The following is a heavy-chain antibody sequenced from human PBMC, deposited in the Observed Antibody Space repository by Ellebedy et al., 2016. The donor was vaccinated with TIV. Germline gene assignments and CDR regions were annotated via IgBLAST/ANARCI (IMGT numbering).Heavy chain of an antibody. V-gene: IGHV4-59*01. D-gene: IGHD2-2*01. Sequence: MPSETLSLTCTVSGGSIRNYYCTWFRQPPGKGLEWIGHMYYSGSSNYNPSLKSRVTMSIDTSKNQFSLKMSSVTAADTAVYYCAASESADSDYWGPGTLVTVSS. CDR3: AASESADSDY. CDR1: GGSIRNYY. CDR2: MYYSGSS. J-gene: IGHJ4*02.